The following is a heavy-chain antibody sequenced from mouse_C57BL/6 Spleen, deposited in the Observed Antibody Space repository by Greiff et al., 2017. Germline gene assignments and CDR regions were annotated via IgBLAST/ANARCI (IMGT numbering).Heavy chain of an antibody. CDR2: IDPSDSYT. J-gene: IGHJ1*03. D-gene: IGHD1-1*01. Sequence: QVQLQQPGAELVKPGASVKLSCKASGYTFTSYWMQWVKQRPGQGLEWIGEIDPSDSYTNYNQKFKGKAKLTVDTSSSTAYMQLSSLTSEDSAVYYCARRDYYGSSHWYFDVWGTGTTVTVSS. V-gene: IGHV1-50*01. CDR3: ARRDYYGSSHWYFDV. CDR1: GYTFTSYW.